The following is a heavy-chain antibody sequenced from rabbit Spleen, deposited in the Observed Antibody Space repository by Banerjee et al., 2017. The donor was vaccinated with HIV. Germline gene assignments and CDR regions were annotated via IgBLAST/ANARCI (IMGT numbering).Heavy chain of an antibody. CDR2: IYTGDGNT. D-gene: IGHD8-1*01. V-gene: IGHV1S45*01. CDR3: AKSSSTNYRHDL. J-gene: IGHJ4*01. CDR1: GFSFSSGYD. Sequence: QQQLVESGGDLVKPEGSLTLTCTASGFSFSSGYDMCWVRQAPGKGLEWIACIYTGDGNTYYASWAKGRFTISKTSSTTVTLQMTSLTAADTATYFCAKSSSTNYRHDLWGPGTLVTVS.